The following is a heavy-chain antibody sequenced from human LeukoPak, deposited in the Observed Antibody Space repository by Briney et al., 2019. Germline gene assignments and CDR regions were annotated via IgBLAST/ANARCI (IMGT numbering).Heavy chain of an antibody. CDR2: IKSKTDGGTT. CDR3: TTLYYDSSGPFDY. D-gene: IGHD3-22*01. J-gene: IGHJ4*02. Sequence: GGSLRLSCAASGFTFSNAWMSWVRQAPGKGLEWVGRIKSKTDGGTTDYAAPVKGRFTISRDDSKNTLYLQMNSLKTEDTAVYYCTTLYYDSSGPFDYWGQGTLVTVSS. V-gene: IGHV3-15*01. CDR1: GFTFSNAW.